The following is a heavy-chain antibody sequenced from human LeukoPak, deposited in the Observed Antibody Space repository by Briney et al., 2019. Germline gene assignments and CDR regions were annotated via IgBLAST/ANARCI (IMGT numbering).Heavy chain of an antibody. J-gene: IGHJ4*02. CDR2: IRYDGTNK. V-gene: IGHV3-30*02. CDR1: GFSLSSYG. CDR3: AKYFHDGIGASPLDY. Sequence: GGSLRLSCVASGFSLSSYGMHWVRQAPGKELEWVAFIRYDGTNKYYRDSVRGRFTISRDNSKNTLYLQMNNLRVEDTALYYCAKYFHDGIGASPLDYWGQGTLVTVSS. D-gene: IGHD4/OR15-4a*01.